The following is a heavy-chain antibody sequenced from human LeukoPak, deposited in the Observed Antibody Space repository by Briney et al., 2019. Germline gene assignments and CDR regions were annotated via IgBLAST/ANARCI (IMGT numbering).Heavy chain of an antibody. CDR2: IYYSRST. V-gene: IGHV4-30-4*01. Sequence: SQTLSLTCTVSGASISCGGYYWNWIRQPPGKGLEWIGYIYYSRSTSYSPSLKSRLTISVDTSKNQFSLKLSSVTAADTAVYYCARDGYNSGYFDYWGQGTLVTVSS. J-gene: IGHJ4*02. D-gene: IGHD5-24*01. CDR3: ARDGYNSGYFDY. CDR1: GASISCGGYY.